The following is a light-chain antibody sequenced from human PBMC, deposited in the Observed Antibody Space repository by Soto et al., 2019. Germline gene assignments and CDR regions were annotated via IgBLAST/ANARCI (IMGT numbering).Light chain of an antibody. Sequence: QSALTQPASVSGTPGQSITISCTGTSSDVGSYNYVAWYQQLPGKTPKLMIYEVRNRPSGVSSRFSGSKSGNTDSLTISGLQSEDEADYYCISYTGSDTSYVFGTGTKLTVL. V-gene: IGLV2-14*01. CDR3: ISYTGSDTSYV. CDR2: EVR. CDR1: SSDVGSYNY. J-gene: IGLJ1*01.